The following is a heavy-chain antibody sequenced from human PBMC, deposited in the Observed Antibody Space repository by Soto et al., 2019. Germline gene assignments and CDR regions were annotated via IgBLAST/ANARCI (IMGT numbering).Heavy chain of an antibody. J-gene: IGHJ5*02. CDR1: GGSIATSSYF. V-gene: IGHV4-39*02. CDR3: SRRAPEGFDP. CDR2: IDYRGTI. Sequence: SETLSLTCTVSGGSIATSSYFWAWIRGPPGKGLEWIGSIDYRGTIYNNPSLKSRVTISVDTSKNHFSLKLDSVTAADTALYYCSRRAPEGFDPWGQGTLVTVSS.